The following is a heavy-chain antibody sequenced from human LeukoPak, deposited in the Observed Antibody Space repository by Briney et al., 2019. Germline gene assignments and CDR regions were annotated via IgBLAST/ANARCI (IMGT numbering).Heavy chain of an antibody. J-gene: IGHJ4*02. D-gene: IGHD3-22*01. CDR2: INNAYSA. Sequence: GGSLRLSCAASGFMFSHYAMTWVRQAPGKGLEWVSTINNAYSAYYSDSVEGRFTISRDNSRNTLYLQMSSLRAEDTADYYCAKPIDSNRYYSFVNWGQGTQVTVSS. CDR3: AKPIDSNRYYSFVN. CDR1: GFMFSHYA. V-gene: IGHV3-23*01.